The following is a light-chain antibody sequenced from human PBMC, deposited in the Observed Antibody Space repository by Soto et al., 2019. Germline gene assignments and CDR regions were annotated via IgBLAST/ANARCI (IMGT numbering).Light chain of an antibody. Sequence: DVQMTQSTSTLSGSVGDRVTITFRASQTISSWLSWYQQKPGKVPKRLIYGASSLKSGVPPRFSGSGSGTEFTLTISSLRPEYFATYNCLQKKSYPRTCGGGPKVDIK. CDR3: LQKKSYPRT. CDR2: GAS. CDR1: QTISSW. J-gene: IGKJ4*01. V-gene: IGKV1-5*01.